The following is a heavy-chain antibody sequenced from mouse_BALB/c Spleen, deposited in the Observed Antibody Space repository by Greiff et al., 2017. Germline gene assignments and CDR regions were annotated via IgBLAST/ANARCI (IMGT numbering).Heavy chain of an antibody. V-gene: IGHV1-82*01. D-gene: IGHD2-4*01. J-gene: IGHJ2*01. CDR1: GYAFSSSW. CDR3: ARVDYDYDGYYFDY. Sequence: QVQLQQSGPELVKPGASVKISCKASGYAFSSSWMNWVKQRPGQGLEWIGRIYPGDGDTNYNGKFKGKATLTADKSSSTAYMQLSSLTSVDSAVYFCARVDYDYDGYYFDYWGQGTTLTVSS. CDR2: IYPGDGDT.